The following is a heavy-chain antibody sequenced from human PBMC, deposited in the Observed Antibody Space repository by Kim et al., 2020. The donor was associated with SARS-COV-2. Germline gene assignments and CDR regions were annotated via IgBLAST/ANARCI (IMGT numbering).Heavy chain of an antibody. Sequence: ASVKVSCKVSGYTLTELSMHWVRQAPGKGLEWMGGFDPEDGETIYAQKFQGRGTMTEDTSIDTAYMELSSLRSEDTAVYYCATVSDYGDYTGGAYWGQGTLVTVSS. V-gene: IGHV1-24*01. CDR3: ATVSDYGDYTGGAY. CDR2: FDPEDGET. CDR1: GYTLTELS. J-gene: IGHJ4*02. D-gene: IGHD4-17*01.